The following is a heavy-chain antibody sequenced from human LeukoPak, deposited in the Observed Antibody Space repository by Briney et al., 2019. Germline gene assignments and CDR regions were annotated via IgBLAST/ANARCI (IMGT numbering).Heavy chain of an antibody. CDR2: IIPIFGTA. CDR3: ARDVFPSIAVAGTPYNWFDP. Sequence: ASEKASCKASGGTFSSYAISWVRQAPAQGLEWMGGIIPIFGTANYAQKFQGRVTITADESTSTAYMELSSLRSEDTAVYYCARDVFPSIAVAGTPYNWFDPWGQGTLVTVSS. V-gene: IGHV1-69*13. J-gene: IGHJ5*02. CDR1: GGTFSSYA. D-gene: IGHD6-19*01.